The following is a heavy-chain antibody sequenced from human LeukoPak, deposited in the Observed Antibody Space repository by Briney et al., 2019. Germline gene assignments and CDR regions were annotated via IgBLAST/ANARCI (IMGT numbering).Heavy chain of an antibody. Sequence: PSETLSLTCAVSGGSISSGGYYWSWIRQHPGKGLEWIGYIYYSGSTYYNPSLKSRVTISVDTSKNQFSLKLSSVTAADTAVYYCARLGGSRYSSSWYHYFDYWGQGTLVTVSS. CDR2: IYYSGST. D-gene: IGHD6-13*01. CDR3: ARLGGSRYSSSWYHYFDY. CDR1: GGSISSGGYY. V-gene: IGHV4-31*11. J-gene: IGHJ4*02.